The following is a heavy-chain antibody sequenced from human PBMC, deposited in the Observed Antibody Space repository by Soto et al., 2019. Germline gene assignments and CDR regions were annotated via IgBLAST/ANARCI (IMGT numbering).Heavy chain of an antibody. Sequence: AMSWVRQAPGKGLEWVSTIDNSGGITYYADSVKGRFTIYRDNSKNTLYLQMNSLRAEDTAVYYCAKGGYNYGFLFDCWGQGTLVTVSS. J-gene: IGHJ4*02. CDR2: IDNSGGIT. CDR3: AKGGYNYGFLFDC. D-gene: IGHD5-18*01. V-gene: IGHV3-23*05. CDR1: A.